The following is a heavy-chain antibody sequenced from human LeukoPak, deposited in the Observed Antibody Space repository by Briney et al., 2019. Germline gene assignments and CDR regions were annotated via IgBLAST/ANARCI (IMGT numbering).Heavy chain of an antibody. D-gene: IGHD1-26*01. CDR1: GGSISSYY. V-gene: IGHV4-4*07. J-gene: IGHJ4*02. CDR2: IYASGSS. CDR3: ARSPRRDIVGATTFDY. Sequence: KPSETLSLTCIVSGGSISSYYWSWIRQPAGKGLEWIGRIYASGSSNYNPSLKSRVTMSVDTSKNQLSLKLSYVTAADTAVYYCARSPRRDIVGATTFDYWGREPWSPSPQ.